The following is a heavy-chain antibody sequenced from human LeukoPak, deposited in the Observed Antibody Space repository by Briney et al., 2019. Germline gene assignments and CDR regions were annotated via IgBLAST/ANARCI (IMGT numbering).Heavy chain of an antibody. J-gene: IGHJ6*03. D-gene: IGHD3-10*01. CDR2: INHSGST. Sequence: SETLSLTCTVSGGSISSSSYYWGWIRQPPGKGLEWIGEINHSGSTNYNPSLKSRVTISVDTSKNQFSLKLSSVTAADTAVYYCARHGSGSYSYYYYYMDVWGKGTTVTISS. CDR3: ARHGSGSYSYYYYYMDV. CDR1: GGSISSSSYY. V-gene: IGHV4-39*01.